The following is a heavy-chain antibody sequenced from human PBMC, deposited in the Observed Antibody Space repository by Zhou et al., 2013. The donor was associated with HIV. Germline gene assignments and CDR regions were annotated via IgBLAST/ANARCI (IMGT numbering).Heavy chain of an antibody. V-gene: IGHV4-4*09. Sequence: QVQLQESGPRLVKPSETLSLTCNVSGVSISGYYWSWIRQPPGRGLEYIGYIHTSGSTDYNPSLQSRVTISVDTSKNQVSLQLTSVTAADTAVFYCARATHFMAGGGXWFDPGAREPWSPSLQ. D-gene: IGHD3-16*01. CDR1: GVSISGYY. CDR3: ARATHFMAGGGXWFDP. J-gene: IGHJ5*02. CDR2: IHTSGST.